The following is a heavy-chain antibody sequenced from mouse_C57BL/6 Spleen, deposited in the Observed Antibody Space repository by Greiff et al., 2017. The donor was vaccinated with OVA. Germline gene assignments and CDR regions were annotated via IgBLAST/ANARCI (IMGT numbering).Heavy chain of an antibody. CDR3: TTVVTTGPFAY. D-gene: IGHD2-2*01. CDR1: GFNIKDDY. V-gene: IGHV14-4*01. J-gene: IGHJ3*01. Sequence: VQLKESGAELVRPGASVKLSCTASGFNIKDDYMHWVKQRPEQGLEWIGWIDPENGDTEYASKFQGKATITADTSSNTAYLQLSSLTSEDTAVYYCTTVVTTGPFAYWGQGTLVTVSA. CDR2: IDPENGDT.